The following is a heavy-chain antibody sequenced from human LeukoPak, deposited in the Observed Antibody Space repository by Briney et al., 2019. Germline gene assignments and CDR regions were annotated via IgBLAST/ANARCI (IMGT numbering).Heavy chain of an antibody. Sequence: GGSLRLSCAASGFTFSTHWMHWVRQAPGKGLVWVSRMNGDGCSTKYADSVKGRFTISRDNAKNTLYLQMNSLRTEDTALYYCAKGGGKYYFDYWGQGTLVTVSS. J-gene: IGHJ4*02. D-gene: IGHD3-16*01. V-gene: IGHV3-74*01. CDR3: AKGGGKYYFDY. CDR1: GFTFSTHW. CDR2: MNGDGCST.